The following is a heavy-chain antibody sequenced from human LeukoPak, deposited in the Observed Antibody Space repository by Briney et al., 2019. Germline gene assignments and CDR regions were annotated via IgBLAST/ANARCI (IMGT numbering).Heavy chain of an antibody. CDR1: GGSFSGCY. V-gene: IGHV4-34*01. CDR2: INHSGST. J-gene: IGHJ5*02. CDR3: ASLTLPAAISPWFDP. Sequence: PSETLSLTCAVYGGSFSGCYWSWIRQPPGKGLEWIGEINHSGSTNYNPSLKSRVTISVDTSKNQFSLKLSSVTAADTAVYYCASLTLPAAISPWFDPWGQGTLVTVSS. D-gene: IGHD2-2*02.